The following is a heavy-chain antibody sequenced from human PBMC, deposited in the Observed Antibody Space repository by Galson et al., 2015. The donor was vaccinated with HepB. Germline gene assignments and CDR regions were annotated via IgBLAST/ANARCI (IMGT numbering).Heavy chain of an antibody. D-gene: IGHD3-3*01. V-gene: IGHV3-13*01. Sequence: SLRLSCAASGFTFSSYDMHWVRQATGKGLEWVSAIGTAGDTYYPGSVKGRFTISRENAKNSLYLQMSSLRTGDTAVYYCARGHYDFWSGYSDYYMDVWGKGTLVTVSS. CDR3: ARGHYDFWSGYSDYYMDV. CDR2: IGTAGDT. J-gene: IGHJ6*03. CDR1: GFTFSSYD.